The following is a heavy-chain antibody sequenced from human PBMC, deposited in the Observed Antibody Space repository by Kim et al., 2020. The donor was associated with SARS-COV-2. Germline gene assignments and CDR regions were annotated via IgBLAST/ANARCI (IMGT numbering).Heavy chain of an antibody. CDR3: ARNRRYYGSGSYSPYFDY. Sequence: KSRVTISVDTSKNQCSLKLSSVTAADTAVYYCARNRRYYGSGSYSPYFDYWGQGTLVTVSS. V-gene: IGHV4-34*01. D-gene: IGHD3-10*01. J-gene: IGHJ4*02.